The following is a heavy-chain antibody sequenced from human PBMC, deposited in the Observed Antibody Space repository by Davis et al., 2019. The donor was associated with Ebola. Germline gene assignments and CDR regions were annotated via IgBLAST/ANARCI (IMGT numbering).Heavy chain of an antibody. D-gene: IGHD3-3*01. CDR2: INPKSGGT. Sequence: ASVKVSCKASGYTFTAYYIHWVRQAPGQGLEWVGWINPKSGGTYSAQKFQGRVTVTRDTSIRTAYMELPRLRSDDTAVFFCTRGSGFWSGYFTAHFEFWGQGTLVTVSS. CDR1: GYTFTAYY. J-gene: IGHJ4*01. V-gene: IGHV1-2*02. CDR3: TRGSGFWSGYFTAHFEF.